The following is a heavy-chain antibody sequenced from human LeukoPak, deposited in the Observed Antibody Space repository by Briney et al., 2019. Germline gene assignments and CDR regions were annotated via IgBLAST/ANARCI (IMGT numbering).Heavy chain of an antibody. CDR1: GFTFDDYG. V-gene: IGHV3-20*04. J-gene: IGHJ4*02. Sequence: GGSLRLSCAASGFTFDDYGMSWVRQAPGKGLEWVSGINWNGGSTGYADSVKGRFTISRDNAKNSLYLQMNSLRAEDTALYYCATGGGRAQRGVRGVIYFDYWGQGTLVTVSS. D-gene: IGHD3-10*01. CDR2: INWNGGST. CDR3: ATGGGRAQRGVRGVIYFDY.